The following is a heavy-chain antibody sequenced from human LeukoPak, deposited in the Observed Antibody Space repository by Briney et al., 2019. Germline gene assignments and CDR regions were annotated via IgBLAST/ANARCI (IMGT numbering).Heavy chain of an antibody. CDR3: ARVVCGGDCPRVNWFDP. CDR1: GGSISSGSYY. D-gene: IGHD2-21*02. V-gene: IGHV4-61*02. Sequence: KPSETLSLTCTVSGGSISSGSYYWSWIRQPAGKGLEWIGRIYTSGSTKYNPSLKSRVTISVDTSKNQFSLKLSSVTAADTAVYYCARVVCGGDCPRVNWFDPWGQGTLVTVSS. J-gene: IGHJ5*02. CDR2: IYTSGST.